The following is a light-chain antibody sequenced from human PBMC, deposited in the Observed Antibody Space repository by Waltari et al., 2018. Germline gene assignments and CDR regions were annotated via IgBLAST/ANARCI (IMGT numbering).Light chain of an antibody. J-gene: IGLJ1*01. CDR1: DSDVGAYAF. CDR2: EVS. V-gene: IGLV2-14*01. Sequence: QSALTQPASVSGSPGQSITISCSGTDSDVGAYAFVSWYQQHPGKAPHLIIYEVSNRPSGISNRCPASKSGNTASLTISGLQAEDEADYYCSSYTTSSAPGVFGTGTRVTVL. CDR3: SSYTTSSAPGV.